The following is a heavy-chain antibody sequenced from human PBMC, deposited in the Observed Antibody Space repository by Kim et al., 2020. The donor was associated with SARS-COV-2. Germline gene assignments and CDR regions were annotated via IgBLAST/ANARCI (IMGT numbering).Heavy chain of an antibody. V-gene: IGHV3-23*01. CDR2: ISGSGGST. CDR3: AKDGGNSGSYPYYFDY. Sequence: GGSLRLSCAASGFTFSSYAMSWVRQAPGKGLEWVSAISGSGGSTYYADSVKGRFTISRDNSKNTLYLQMNSLRAEDTAVYYCAKDGGNSGSYPYYFDYWGQGTLVTVSS. J-gene: IGHJ4*02. D-gene: IGHD1-26*01. CDR1: GFTFSSYA.